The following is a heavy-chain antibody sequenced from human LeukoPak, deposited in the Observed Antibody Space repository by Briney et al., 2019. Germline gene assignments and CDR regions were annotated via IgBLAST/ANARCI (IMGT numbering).Heavy chain of an antibody. CDR3: ARDRDFWSGSSLYYYYYMDV. D-gene: IGHD3-3*01. Sequence: SETLSLTCAVSGGSISSSNWWSWVRQPPGKGLEWIGEIYHSGSTNYNPSLKSRVTISVDKSKNQFSLKLSSVTAADTAVYYCARDRDFWSGSSLYYYYYMDVWGKGTTDTVSS. CDR1: GGSISSSNW. J-gene: IGHJ6*03. V-gene: IGHV4-4*02. CDR2: IYHSGST.